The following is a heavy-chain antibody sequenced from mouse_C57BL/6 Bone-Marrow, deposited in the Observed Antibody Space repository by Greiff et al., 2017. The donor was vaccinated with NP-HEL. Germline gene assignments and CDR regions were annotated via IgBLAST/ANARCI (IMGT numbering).Heavy chain of an antibody. J-gene: IGHJ2*01. Sequence: EVQLQQSGAELVRPGASVKLSCTASGFNIKDDYMHRVKQRPEQGLEWIGWIDPENGDTEYASKFQGKATITADTSSNTAYLQLSSLTSKDTAVYYCTTDPLPCWGQGTTLTVSS. CDR1: GFNIKDDY. CDR3: TTDPLPC. V-gene: IGHV14-4*01. CDR2: IDPENGDT.